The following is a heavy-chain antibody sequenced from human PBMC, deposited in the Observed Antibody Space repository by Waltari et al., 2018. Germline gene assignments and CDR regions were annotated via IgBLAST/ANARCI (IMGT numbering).Heavy chain of an antibody. Sequence: EVQLVESGGGLVQPGGSLRLSCAASGFTFSSYSMNWVRQAPGKGLEWVSYISSSSSTIYYADSVKGRFTISRDNAKNSLYLQMNSLRAEDTAVYYCAREGDCGGDCFYYYYYYMDVWGKGTTVTVSS. CDR2: ISSSSSTI. CDR1: GFTFSSYS. J-gene: IGHJ6*03. D-gene: IGHD2-21*01. V-gene: IGHV3-48*04. CDR3: AREGDCGGDCFYYYYYYMDV.